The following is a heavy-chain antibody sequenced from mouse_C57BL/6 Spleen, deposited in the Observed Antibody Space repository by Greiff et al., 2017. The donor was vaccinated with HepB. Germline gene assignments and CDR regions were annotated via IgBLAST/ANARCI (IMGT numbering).Heavy chain of an antibody. CDR2: IRNKANGYTT. CDR3: ARYYDYDDGGYYAMDY. V-gene: IGHV7-3*01. CDR1: GFTFTDYY. J-gene: IGHJ4*01. D-gene: IGHD2-4*01. Sequence: EVHLVESGGGLVQPGGSLSLSCAASGFTFTDYYMSWVRQPPGKALEWLGFIRNKANGYTTEYSASVKGRFTISRDNSQSILYLQMNALRAEDSATYYCARYYDYDDGGYYAMDYWGQGTSVTVSS.